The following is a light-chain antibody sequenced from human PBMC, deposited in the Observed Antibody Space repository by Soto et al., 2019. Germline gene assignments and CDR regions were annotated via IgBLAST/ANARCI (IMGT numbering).Light chain of an antibody. CDR1: QGISNY. V-gene: IGKV1-27*01. CDR2: AAS. CDR3: QKYNSAPPLT. J-gene: IGKJ4*01. Sequence: DIQMTQSPSSLSASVGDRVNITCRASQGISNYLAWYQQKPGKVPTLLIYAASTLQSGVPSRFSGSGSGTDFILTISSLQPDDVATYYCQKYNSAPPLTFGGGTKVDIK.